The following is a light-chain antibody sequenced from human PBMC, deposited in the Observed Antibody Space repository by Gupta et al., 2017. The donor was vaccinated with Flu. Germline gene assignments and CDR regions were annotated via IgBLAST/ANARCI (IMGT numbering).Light chain of an antibody. J-gene: IGLJ1*01. CDR2: MKN. V-gene: IGLV3-19*02. CDR3: NYWATGEDQYV. CDR1: SRRNYY. Sequence: GQTVRITCRGDSRRNYYPSWYTKKHGQANGRVIVMKNNRTSGIADRFAGYTAGNTDSSTLLGVAAEEEADDDCNYWATGEDQYVFGRGTKLTVL.